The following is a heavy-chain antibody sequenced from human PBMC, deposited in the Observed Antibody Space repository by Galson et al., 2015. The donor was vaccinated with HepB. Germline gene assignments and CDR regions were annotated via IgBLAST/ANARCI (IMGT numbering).Heavy chain of an antibody. CDR2: IYYSGST. D-gene: IGHD2-21*02. J-gene: IGHJ4*02. CDR1: GGSISSYY. V-gene: IGHV4-59*01. Sequence: TLSLTCTVSGGSISSYYWSWIRQPPGKGLEWIGYIYYSGSTNYNPSLKSRVTISVDTSKNQFSLKLSSVTAADTAVYYCARERGDGYFDYWGQGTLVTVSS. CDR3: ARERGDGYFDY.